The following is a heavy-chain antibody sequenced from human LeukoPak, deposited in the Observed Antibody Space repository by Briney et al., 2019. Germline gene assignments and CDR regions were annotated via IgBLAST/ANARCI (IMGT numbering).Heavy chain of an antibody. V-gene: IGHV3-21*01. J-gene: IGHJ4*02. CDR2: ISSSGAYI. Sequence: GGSLRLSCAASGFPFSSYAMSWVRQAPGKGLECVSSISSSGAYIYYADSVKGRFTISRDNAKKSLYLQMNSLRAEDTAIYYCVGNYYDSSGLDYWGQGTLVTVSS. D-gene: IGHD3-22*01. CDR1: GFPFSSYA. CDR3: VGNYYDSSGLDY.